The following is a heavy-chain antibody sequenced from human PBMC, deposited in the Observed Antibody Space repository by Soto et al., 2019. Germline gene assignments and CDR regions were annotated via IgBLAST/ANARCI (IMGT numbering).Heavy chain of an antibody. V-gene: IGHV1-69*13. Sequence: SVKVSCKASGGTFSSYAISWVRQAPGEGLEWMGGIIPIFGTANYAQKFQGRVTITADESTSTAYMELSSLRSEDTAVYYCARERGSSLFKGYYYHHSGMYVRGQGTSVIVSS. CDR3: ARERGSSLFKGYYYHHSGMYV. J-gene: IGHJ6*02. CDR2: IIPIFGTA. CDR1: GGTFSSYA. D-gene: IGHD1-26*01.